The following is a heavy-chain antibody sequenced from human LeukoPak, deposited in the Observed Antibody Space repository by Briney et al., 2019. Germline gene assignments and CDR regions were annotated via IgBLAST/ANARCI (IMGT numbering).Heavy chain of an antibody. CDR3: TTNPDPD. D-gene: IGHD1-14*01. V-gene: IGHV3-15*01. CDR1: GFNFSVYT. Sequence: GGSLRLSCATSGFNFSVYTIHWVRQAPGKRLEWVGRIKGKTDGATTYYAAPVKGRFTISRDDSKNTLYLQMNGLNTEDTAVYYCTTNPDPDWGQGTLVTVSS. J-gene: IGHJ4*02. CDR2: IKGKTDGATT.